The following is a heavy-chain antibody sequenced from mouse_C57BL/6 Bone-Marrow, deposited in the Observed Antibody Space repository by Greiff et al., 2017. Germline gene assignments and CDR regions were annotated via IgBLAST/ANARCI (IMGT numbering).Heavy chain of an antibody. V-gene: IGHV14-4*01. CDR2: IDPENGDT. CDR1: GFNFKDDY. J-gene: IGHJ3*01. CDR3: TRIAY. Sequence: VQLQESGAELVRPGASVKLSCTASGFNFKDDYMHWVKQRPEQGLEWIGWIDPENGDTEYASKFQSKATITVDTSSNTAYLQLSSLTSENTAVYYCTRIAYWGQGTLVTVSA.